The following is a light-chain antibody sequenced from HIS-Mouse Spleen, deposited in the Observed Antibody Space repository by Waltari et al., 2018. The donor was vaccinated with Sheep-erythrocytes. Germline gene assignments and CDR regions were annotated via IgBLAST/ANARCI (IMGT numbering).Light chain of an antibody. CDR2: DVS. CDR3: SSYTSSSTLVV. J-gene: IGLJ2*01. CDR1: SSDVGGYNY. V-gene: IGLV2-14*03. Sequence: PGQSITISCTGTSSDVGGYNYVSWYQQHPGKAPKLMIYDVSNRPSGVSNRFSGSKSGNTASLTISRLHAEGEADYYCSSYTSSSTLVVFGGGTKLTVL.